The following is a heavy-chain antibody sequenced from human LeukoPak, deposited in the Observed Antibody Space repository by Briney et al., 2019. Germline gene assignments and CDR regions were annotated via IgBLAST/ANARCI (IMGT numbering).Heavy chain of an antibody. J-gene: IGHJ5*02. Sequence: SETLSLTCTVSGGSISSNSFYWGWLRQPPWKGLEWIGSIYYSGSTYYNPSLKSRVTISVDTSKNQFSLKLSSVTVADTAVYYCARNRYYYGSGNYGVPNWFDPWGQGTLVTVSS. CDR1: GGSISSNSFY. V-gene: IGHV4-39*01. CDR3: ARNRYYYGSGNYGVPNWFDP. CDR2: IYYSGST. D-gene: IGHD3-10*01.